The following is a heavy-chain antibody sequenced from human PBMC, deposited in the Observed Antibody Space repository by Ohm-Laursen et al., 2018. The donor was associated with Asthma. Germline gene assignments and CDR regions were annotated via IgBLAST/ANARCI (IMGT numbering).Heavy chain of an antibody. D-gene: IGHD3-10*01. CDR1: GFTFSSYG. CDR2: ISFDGDTK. CDR3: AKDQEDDTMVRGVIVPYYYYGMDV. Sequence: SLRLSCAASGFTFSSYGMHWVRQAPGKGLEWVAVISFDGDTKFYADSVKGRFTISRDNSKNTLYLQMNSLRAEDTAVYYCAKDQEDDTMVRGVIVPYYYYGMDVWGQGTTVTVSS. J-gene: IGHJ6*02. V-gene: IGHV3-30*18.